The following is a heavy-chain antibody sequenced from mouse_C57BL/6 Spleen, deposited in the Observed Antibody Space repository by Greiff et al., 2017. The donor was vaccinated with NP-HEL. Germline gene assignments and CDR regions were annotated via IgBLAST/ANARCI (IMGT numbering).Heavy chain of an antibody. Sequence: EVQLQQSGAELVKPGASVKLSCTASGFNIKDYYMHWVKQRTEQGLEWIGRIDPEDGETKYAPKFQGKATITADTSSNTAYLQLSSLTSEDTAVYYGSQAYYSNYGVAWFAYWGQGTLVTVSA. CDR3: SQAYYSNYGVAWFAY. J-gene: IGHJ3*01. D-gene: IGHD2-5*01. CDR2: IDPEDGET. V-gene: IGHV14-2*01. CDR1: GFNIKDYY.